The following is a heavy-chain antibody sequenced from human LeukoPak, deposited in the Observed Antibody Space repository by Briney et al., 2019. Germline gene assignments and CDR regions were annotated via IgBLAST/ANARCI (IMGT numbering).Heavy chain of an antibody. CDR3: AKDRISGYNYGLSAFDI. Sequence: GRSLRLSCAASGFTFSSYAMHWVRQAPGKGLEWVAVISYDGSNKYYADSVKGRFTISRDNSKNTLYLQMNSLRAEDTAVYYCAKDRISGYNYGLSAFDIWGQGTTVTVSS. V-gene: IGHV3-30*04. D-gene: IGHD5-18*01. CDR2: ISYDGSNK. J-gene: IGHJ3*02. CDR1: GFTFSSYA.